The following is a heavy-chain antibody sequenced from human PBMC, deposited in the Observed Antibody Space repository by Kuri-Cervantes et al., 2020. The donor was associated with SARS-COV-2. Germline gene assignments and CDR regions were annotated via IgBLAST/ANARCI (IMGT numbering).Heavy chain of an antibody. CDR2: IRSKANSYAT. D-gene: IGHD3-16*01. J-gene: IGHJ5*02. CDR1: GFPFSGSA. CDR3: TMGDWFDP. Sequence: GESLETSCAAPGFPFSGSAMHWVRQASGKGLEWVGRIRSKANSYATAYAASVKGRFTISRDDSKNTAYLQMNSLKTEDTAVYYCTMGDWFDPWGQGTLVTVSS. V-gene: IGHV3-73*01.